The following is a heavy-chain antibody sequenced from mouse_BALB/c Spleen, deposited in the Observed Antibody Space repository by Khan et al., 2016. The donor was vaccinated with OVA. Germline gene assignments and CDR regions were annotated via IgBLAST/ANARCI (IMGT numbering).Heavy chain of an antibody. CDR2: ISYSGST. CDR1: GYSITSDYA. J-gene: IGHJ3*01. CDR3: SRGTIGRFAY. Sequence: VQLKQSRPGLVKPSQSLSLTCTVTGYSITSDYAWNWIRQFSGNKLEWMGFISYSGSTSYNPSLKSRISITRDTSKNQFFLQLNSVTTEDTATYYCSRGTIGRFAYWGQGTLVTVSA. V-gene: IGHV3-2*02. D-gene: IGHD3-3*01.